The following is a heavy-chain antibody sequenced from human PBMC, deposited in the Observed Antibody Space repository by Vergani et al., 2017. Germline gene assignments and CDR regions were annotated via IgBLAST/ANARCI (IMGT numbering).Heavy chain of an antibody. CDR2: ISGSGGST. V-gene: IGHV3-23*04. CDR3: AKAPFGVAPGWFDP. Sequence: EVQLVESGGGLVQPGGSLRLSCAASGFTFSDHYMDWVRQAPGKGLEWVSAISGSGGSTYYADSVKGRFTISRDNSKTTLYLQMNSLRAEDTAVYCCAKAPFGVAPGWFDPWGQGTRVTVSS. D-gene: IGHD3-3*01. CDR1: GFTFSDHY. J-gene: IGHJ5*02.